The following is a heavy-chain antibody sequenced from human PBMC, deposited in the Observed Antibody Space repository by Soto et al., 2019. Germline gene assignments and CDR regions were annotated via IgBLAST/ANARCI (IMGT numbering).Heavy chain of an antibody. D-gene: IGHD6-13*01. J-gene: IGHJ6*02. V-gene: IGHV3-74*01. CDR1: GFTFSSYW. CDR2: INSDGSST. CDR3: ASSAGYSSTERDV. Sequence: GGSLRLSCAASGFTFSSYWMHWVRQAPGKGLVWVSRINSDGSSTSYADSVKGRFTISRDNAKNTLYLQMNSLRAEDTAVYYCASSAGYSSTERDVWGQGTTVTVSS.